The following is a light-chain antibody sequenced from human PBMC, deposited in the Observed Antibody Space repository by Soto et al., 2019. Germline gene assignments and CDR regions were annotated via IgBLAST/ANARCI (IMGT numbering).Light chain of an antibody. CDR3: QQYNSFPYS. Sequence: DIQMTQSPSTLSASVGDRVTITCRASQSISNWLAWYQQKPGKAPKLLIYKASTLESGVPSRFSGSGSGTEFTLTISSLQPDDFATYYCQQYNSFPYSFGQGTKLEIK. J-gene: IGKJ2*03. V-gene: IGKV1-5*03. CDR2: KAS. CDR1: QSISNW.